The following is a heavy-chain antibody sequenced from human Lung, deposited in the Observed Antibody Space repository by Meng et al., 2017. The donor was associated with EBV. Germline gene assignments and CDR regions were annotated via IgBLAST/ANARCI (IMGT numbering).Heavy chain of an antibody. CDR2: VYHRGDT. D-gene: IGHD1-7*01. CDR3: GRDQGRELINH. Sequence: QVKVQESGPGLVKPSGTLSLTCTVSGDSISRDIWWSWVRQPPGKGLEWIGEVYHRGDTNYNPSLKSRVDISVDKSKNQFYLSLFSVTAADTAVYYCGRDQGRELINHWGQGTLVTVSS. CDR1: GDSISRDIW. J-gene: IGHJ4*02. V-gene: IGHV4-4*02.